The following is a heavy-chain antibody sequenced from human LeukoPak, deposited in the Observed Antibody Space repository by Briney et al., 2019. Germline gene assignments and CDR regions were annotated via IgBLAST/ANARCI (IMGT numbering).Heavy chain of an antibody. J-gene: IGHJ4*02. CDR2: INHSGST. Sequence: SETLSLTCAVYGGSFSGYYWSWLRQPPGKGLEWIGEINHSGSTNYNPSLKSRVTISVDTSKNQFSLKLSSVTAADAAVYYCARVPRGVVVPYFDYWGQGTLVTVSS. D-gene: IGHD3-22*01. CDR1: GGSFSGYY. CDR3: ARVPRGVVVPYFDY. V-gene: IGHV4-34*01.